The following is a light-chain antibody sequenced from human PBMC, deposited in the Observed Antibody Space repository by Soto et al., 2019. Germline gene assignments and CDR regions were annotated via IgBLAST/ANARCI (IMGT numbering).Light chain of an antibody. CDR1: QSISSY. V-gene: IGKV1-39*01. CDR2: AAS. Sequence: DIQMPQSPSSLSASVGDRVTITCRASQSISSYLNWYQQKPGKAPKLLIYAASSLQSGVPSRFSGSGSGTDFTLTISSLQPEDFATYYCQQSYSTWWTFGQGTKVEIK. CDR3: QQSYSTWWT. J-gene: IGKJ1*01.